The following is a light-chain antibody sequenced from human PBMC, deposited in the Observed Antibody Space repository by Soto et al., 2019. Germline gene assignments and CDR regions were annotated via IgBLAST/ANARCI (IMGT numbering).Light chain of an antibody. CDR1: QSVSSSF. CDR3: QQYGSSPLT. V-gene: IGKV3-20*01. J-gene: IGKJ4*01. CDR2: GAS. Sequence: EIVLTQSPGTLSLSPGERATLSCRASQSVSSSFLAWYQPKPGQAPRLLIYGASSRATGIPDRFSGSGSGTDFTLTISRLEPEDVAVYYGQQYGSSPLTFGGGTKVEIK.